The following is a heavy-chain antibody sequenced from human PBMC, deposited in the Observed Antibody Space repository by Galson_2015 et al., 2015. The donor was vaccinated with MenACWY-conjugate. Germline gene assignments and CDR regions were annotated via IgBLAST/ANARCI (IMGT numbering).Heavy chain of an antibody. V-gene: IGHV5-10-1*01. CDR3: TLTSPIRFLEWYRFDY. D-gene: IGHD3-3*01. J-gene: IGHJ4*02. CDR1: GYSFTSYW. Sequence: SGAEVKKPGESLRISCQGSGYSFTSYWISWVRQMPGKGLEWMGRIDPSDSYTNYSPSFQGHVTISADKSISTAYLQWSSLKASDTAMYYCTLTSPIRFLEWYRFDYWGQGTLVTVSS. CDR2: IDPSDSYT.